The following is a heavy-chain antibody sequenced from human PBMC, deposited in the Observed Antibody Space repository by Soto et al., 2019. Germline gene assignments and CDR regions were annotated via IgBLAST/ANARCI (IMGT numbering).Heavy chain of an antibody. V-gene: IGHV4-34*01. J-gene: IGHJ6*02. D-gene: IGHD2-2*01. CDR3: AREEVPQWFTRGYSGMDV. Sequence: SETLSLTCAVHGGSFSGYYWTWIRQPPGKGLEWIGDINHSGSTNYNSSLKSRVTISVDTSKNQLSLKLRSVTAADTAVYYCAREEVPQWFTRGYSGMDVWGQGTTVTVSS. CDR1: GGSFSGYY. CDR2: INHSGST.